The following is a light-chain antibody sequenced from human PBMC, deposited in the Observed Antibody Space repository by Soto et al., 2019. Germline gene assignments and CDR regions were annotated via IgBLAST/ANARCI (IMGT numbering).Light chain of an antibody. CDR1: SSDVGNYNL. J-gene: IGLJ1*01. Sequence: QSVLTQPAPVSGSPGQSITISCTGTSSDVGNYNLVSWYQKHPGKAPKVMIYEVSKRPSGVSNRLSGSKSGNTASLTISGLQTEDEADYYCCSYAGSYTFVFGTGTKVTVL. CDR3: CSYAGSYTFV. V-gene: IGLV2-23*02. CDR2: EVS.